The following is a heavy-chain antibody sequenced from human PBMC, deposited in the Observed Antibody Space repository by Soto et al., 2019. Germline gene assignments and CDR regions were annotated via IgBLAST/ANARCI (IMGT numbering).Heavy chain of an antibody. Sequence: QVQLVPSGAEVKKPGASVKVSCKASGYTFTSYYMHWVRQAPGQGLEWMGIINPSGGSTSYAQKFPGRVTMTRDTATSTVYMELSSLRSEDTAVYYCARDRGAYDILTGYYYFDYWGQGTLVTVSS. CDR2: INPSGGST. CDR3: ARDRGAYDILTGYYYFDY. CDR1: GYTFTSYY. J-gene: IGHJ4*02. V-gene: IGHV1-46*01. D-gene: IGHD3-9*01.